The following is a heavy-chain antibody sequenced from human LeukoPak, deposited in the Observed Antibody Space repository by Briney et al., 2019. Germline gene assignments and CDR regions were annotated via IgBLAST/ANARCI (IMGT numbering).Heavy chain of an antibody. CDR1: GFTFSSYW. CDR3: ARDRAVKARIGGMDV. V-gene: IGHV3-21*06. Sequence: GGSLRLSCAASGFTFSSYWMSWVRQAPGKGLEWVSYISESSSHTYYVDSVKGRFTISRDNAKSSLYLQMSSLRAEDTGIYYCARDRAVKARIGGMDVWGQGTTVTVSS. J-gene: IGHJ6*02. D-gene: IGHD5-24*01. CDR2: ISESSSHT.